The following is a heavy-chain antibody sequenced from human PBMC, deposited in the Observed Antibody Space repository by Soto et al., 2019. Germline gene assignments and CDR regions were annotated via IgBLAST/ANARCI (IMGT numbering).Heavy chain of an antibody. CDR2: IDEHGSEK. D-gene: IGHD3-10*01. CDR3: ARDRNFGSRSRYFDAFDL. Sequence: GGSLRLSCAASGFTFSSYWMTWFRQAPGKGLQWVANIDEHGSEKFYVDSVRGRFTISRDNAKNSLYLEMNSLRAEDTAVYYCARDRNFGSRSRYFDAFDLWGQGTMDTVSS. J-gene: IGHJ3*01. CDR1: GFTFSSYW. V-gene: IGHV3-7*01.